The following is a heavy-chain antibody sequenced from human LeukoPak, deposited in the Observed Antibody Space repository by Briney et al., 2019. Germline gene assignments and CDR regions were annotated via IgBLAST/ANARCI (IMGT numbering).Heavy chain of an antibody. CDR1: GGSISSYY. CDR2: IYYSGST. J-gene: IGHJ4*02. V-gene: IGHV4-59*01. CDR3: ARRANRFDY. Sequence: SETLSLTCTVSGGSISSYYWSWIRQPPGKGLEWIGYIYYSGSTNYNPSLKSRVTISVDTSKNQFSLKLSSVTAEDTAVYYCARRANRFDYWGQGTLVTVSS. D-gene: IGHD1-14*01.